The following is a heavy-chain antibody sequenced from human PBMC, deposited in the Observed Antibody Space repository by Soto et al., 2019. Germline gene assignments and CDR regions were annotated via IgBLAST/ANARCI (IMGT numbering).Heavy chain of an antibody. Sequence: EVQLLESGGGLVQPGGSLRLSCAASGFTFSSYAMSWVRQAPGKGLEWVSTISGSGVSTYYAASVKGRFTISRDNSKKTLYLQMNCLRAEEAAVYYCAKRSLSRYCSAGSCYSPFDYWGQGTLVTVSS. J-gene: IGHJ4*02. CDR1: GFTFSSYA. CDR2: ISGSGVST. D-gene: IGHD2-15*01. V-gene: IGHV3-23*01. CDR3: AKRSLSRYCSAGSCYSPFDY.